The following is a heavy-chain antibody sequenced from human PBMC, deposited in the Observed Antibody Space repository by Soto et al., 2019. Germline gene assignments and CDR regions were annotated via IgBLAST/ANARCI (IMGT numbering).Heavy chain of an antibody. CDR2: IWADGSNK. CDR1: GFTFSSYG. D-gene: IGHD2-15*01. J-gene: IGHJ6*02. CDR3: ARESRRGGSCYSPYYYYDGMDV. V-gene: IGHV3-33*01. Sequence: QVQVVESGGGVVQPGRSLRLSCAASGFTFSSYGMHWVRQAPGKGLEWVAVIWADGSNKYYADSLKGRFIVSRDNSNNTFYLQMNSLKAEDTAVNYCARESRRGGSCYSPYYYYDGMDVWGQGTTVIVS.